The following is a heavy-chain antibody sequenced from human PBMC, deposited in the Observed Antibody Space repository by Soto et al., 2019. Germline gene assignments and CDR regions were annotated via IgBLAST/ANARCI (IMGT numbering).Heavy chain of an antibody. CDR2: IYYSGST. Sequence: SETLSLTCTVSGGSISSSSYYWGWIRQPPGKGLEWIGSIYYSGSTNYKPSLKSRLTISIDTSKNQFSLKLSSVTAADTAIYYCARDTTVTDAFDIWGQGTMVT. V-gene: IGHV4-39*07. D-gene: IGHD4-17*01. CDR3: ARDTTVTDAFDI. J-gene: IGHJ3*02. CDR1: GGSISSSSYY.